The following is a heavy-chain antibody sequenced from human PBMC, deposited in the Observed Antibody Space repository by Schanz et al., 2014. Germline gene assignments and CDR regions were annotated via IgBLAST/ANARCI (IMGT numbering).Heavy chain of an antibody. D-gene: IGHD3-22*01. CDR3: ATWRGDDSGGHGQFDY. V-gene: IGHV4-4*07. J-gene: IGHJ4*02. Sequence: QVQLQESGPGLVKPSETLSLTCTVSGGSMSSFYWNWIRQPAGKGLEWIGRISTSGSTNYNPSLRSGVSRSRGTSKTHFSLRLSSLTAADTAVYYCATWRGDDSGGHGQFDYWGQGTLVTVSS. CDR2: ISTSGST. CDR1: GGSMSSFY.